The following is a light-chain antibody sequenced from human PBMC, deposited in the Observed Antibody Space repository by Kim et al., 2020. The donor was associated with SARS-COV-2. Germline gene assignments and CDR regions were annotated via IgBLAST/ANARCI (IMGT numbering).Light chain of an antibody. CDR3: QSYDSSLSGSDV. J-gene: IGLJ1*01. CDR2: GNS. CDR1: SSNIGAGYD. Sequence: VTISCTGSSSNIGAGYDVHWYQQLPGTAPKLLIYGNSNRPSGVPDRFSGSKSGTSASLAITGLQAEDEADYYCQSYDSSLSGSDVFGTGTQLTVL. V-gene: IGLV1-40*01.